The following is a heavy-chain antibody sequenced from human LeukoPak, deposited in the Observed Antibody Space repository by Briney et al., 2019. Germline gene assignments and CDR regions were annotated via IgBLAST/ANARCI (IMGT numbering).Heavy chain of an antibody. CDR1: GGTLRRHT. V-gene: IGHV1-69*02. CDR2: IIPMMGIA. D-gene: IGHD6-19*01. CDR3: ASRSHKTIVGADTREVGDY. J-gene: IGHJ4*02. Sequence: SVKVSCKASGGTLRRHTITWVRQAPGQGLEWMGRIIPMMGIANYAQKFQGRVTITADTSTDTAYMDLISLRSEDTAVYYCASRSHKTIVGADTREVGDYWGQGTLDTVSS.